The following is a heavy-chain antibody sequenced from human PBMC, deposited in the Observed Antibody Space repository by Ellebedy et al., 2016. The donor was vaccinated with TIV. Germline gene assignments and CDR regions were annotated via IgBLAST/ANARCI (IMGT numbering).Heavy chain of an antibody. CDR2: IKQDGSER. D-gene: IGHD3-22*01. Sequence: GESLKISCAASGFSFSNYWMSWVRQAPGKGLEWVANIKQDGSERYYVDSVKGRFTISRDNAKNSLYLQINSLRAEDTAVYYCARDGKVVAESWYFDYWGQGTLVTVSS. V-gene: IGHV3-7*01. CDR3: ARDGKVVAESWYFDY. J-gene: IGHJ4*02. CDR1: GFSFSNYW.